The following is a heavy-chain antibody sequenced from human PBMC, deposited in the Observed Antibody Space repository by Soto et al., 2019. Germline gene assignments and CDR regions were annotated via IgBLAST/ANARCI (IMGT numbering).Heavy chain of an antibody. D-gene: IGHD3-10*01. CDR1: GFTFNNYA. CDR2: ISGGGDTT. V-gene: IGHV3-23*01. J-gene: IGHJ4*02. Sequence: EVQLLESGGGLVQPGGSLRLSCAASGFTFNNYAMTWVRQAPGKGLEWVSAISGGGDTTSYEDSVKGRFTVSRDGSKNTLDLQMSSLRAEYTALYYCAKGRGGSGSLSPRVDFWGQGTLVTVSS. CDR3: AKGRGGSGSLSPRVDF.